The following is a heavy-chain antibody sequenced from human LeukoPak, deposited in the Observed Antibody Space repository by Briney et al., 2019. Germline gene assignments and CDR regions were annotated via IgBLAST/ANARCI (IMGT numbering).Heavy chain of an antibody. CDR3: ASRLGCCSSTSCYTEFDY. D-gene: IGHD2-2*02. V-gene: IGHV1-69*05. CDR1: GGTFSSYA. Sequence: ASVKVSCKASGGTFSSYAISWVRQAPGQGLEWMGGIIPIFGTANYAQKFQGRVTITTDESTSTAYMELSSLRSEDTAVYYCASRLGCCSSTSCYTEFDYWGQGTLVTVSS. J-gene: IGHJ4*02. CDR2: IIPIFGTA.